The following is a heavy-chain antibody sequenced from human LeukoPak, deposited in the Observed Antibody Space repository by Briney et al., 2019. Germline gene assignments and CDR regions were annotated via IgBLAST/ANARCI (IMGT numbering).Heavy chain of an antibody. Sequence: ASVKVSCKASGYTFTSYGISWVRQAPGQGLEWMGWISAYNGNTNYAQKLQGRVTMTTDTSTSTAYMELRSLRSDDTAVYCCARDPVVYNQSPVFDYWGQGTLVTVSS. V-gene: IGHV1-18*01. CDR1: GYTFTSYG. D-gene: IGHD2-8*02. CDR2: ISAYNGNT. J-gene: IGHJ4*02. CDR3: ARDPVVYNQSPVFDY.